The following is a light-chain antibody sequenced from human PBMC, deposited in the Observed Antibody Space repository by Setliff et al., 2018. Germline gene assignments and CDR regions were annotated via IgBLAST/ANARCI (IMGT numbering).Light chain of an antibody. CDR3: SSYTSSSTYV. V-gene: IGLV2-14*01. CDR2: EVS. J-gene: IGLJ1*01. Sequence: ALTQPASVSGSPGQSNTISCTGTSSDVGGYNYVSWYQQHPGKAPKLMIYEVSNRPSGVSNRFSGSKSGNTASLTISGLQAEDEADYYCSSYTSSSTYVFGTGTKVTVL. CDR1: SSDVGGYNY.